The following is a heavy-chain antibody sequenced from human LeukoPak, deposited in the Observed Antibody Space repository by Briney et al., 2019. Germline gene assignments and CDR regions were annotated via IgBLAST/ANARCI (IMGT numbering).Heavy chain of an antibody. V-gene: IGHV1-2*02. CDR2: INPNSGGT. CDR3: ARGIAARPTPYYYYYYYMDV. CDR1: GYTFTGYY. D-gene: IGHD6-6*01. Sequence: ASVKVSCKASGYTFTGYYMHWVRQAPGQGLEWMGWINPNSGGTNYAQKFQGRVTMTRDTSISTAYMDLSRLRSDDTVVYYCARGIAARPTPYYYYYYYMDVWGKGTTVTVSS. J-gene: IGHJ6*03.